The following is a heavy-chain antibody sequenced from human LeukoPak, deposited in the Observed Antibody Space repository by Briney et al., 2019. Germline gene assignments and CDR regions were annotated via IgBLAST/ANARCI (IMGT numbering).Heavy chain of an antibody. D-gene: IGHD6-13*01. CDR3: VRLTVDAVGNNY. V-gene: IGHV3-74*01. Sequence: GGSLRLSCAASGFTFSAYYMHWVRQVPGKGLMWVSVINPDGSRTNYADSVKGRFTVSRDNAKNALFLQMNSLRAEDTAVYYCVRLTVDAVGNNYWGQGTLVTVSS. CDR2: INPDGSRT. CDR1: GFTFSAYY. J-gene: IGHJ4*02.